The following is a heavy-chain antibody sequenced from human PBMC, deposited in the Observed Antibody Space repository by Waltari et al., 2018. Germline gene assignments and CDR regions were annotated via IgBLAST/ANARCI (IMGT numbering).Heavy chain of an antibody. CDR1: GGSFSTHA. Sequence: QVQLVQSGAELKKPGSSVTVSCQVSGGSFSTHAITWVRQAHGQGLEWMGGIIPMFGTANYAQKIQDRVTINTDESMTTAYMHLSSLTSDDTAVYYCARGGLYGQQLLESAFEIWGQGTKVTVSS. CDR2: IIPMFGTA. V-gene: IGHV1-69*05. CDR3: ARGGLYGQQLLESAFEI. D-gene: IGHD6-13*01. J-gene: IGHJ3*02.